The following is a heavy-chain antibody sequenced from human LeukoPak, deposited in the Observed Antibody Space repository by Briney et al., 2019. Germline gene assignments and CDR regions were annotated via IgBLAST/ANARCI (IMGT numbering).Heavy chain of an antibody. CDR3: AKGPTIPPYYSASRNYYETKAHFDY. CDR1: GFTFSSYT. J-gene: IGHJ4*02. CDR2: ISTSSIYI. Sequence: GGSLRLSCAASGFTFSSYTMNWVRQAPGKGLEWVSSISTSSIYIYYADSVKGRFTISRDNAKKSLYLQMNSLRAEDTAVYYCAKGPTIPPYYSASRNYYETKAHFDYWGQGTLVTVSS. D-gene: IGHD3-10*01. V-gene: IGHV3-21*01.